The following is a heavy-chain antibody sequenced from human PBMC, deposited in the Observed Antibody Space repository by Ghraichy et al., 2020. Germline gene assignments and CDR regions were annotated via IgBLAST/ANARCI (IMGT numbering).Heavy chain of an antibody. D-gene: IGHD4-17*01. CDR3: ARPPDYGDYFDY. CDR1: GGSISSSSYY. Sequence: SETLSLTCTVSGGSISSSSYYWGWIRQPPGKGLEWIGSIYYSGSTYYNPSLKSRVTISVDTSKNQFSLKLSSVTAADTAVYYCARPPDYGDYFDYWGQGTLVTVSS. J-gene: IGHJ4*02. CDR2: IYYSGST. V-gene: IGHV4-39*01.